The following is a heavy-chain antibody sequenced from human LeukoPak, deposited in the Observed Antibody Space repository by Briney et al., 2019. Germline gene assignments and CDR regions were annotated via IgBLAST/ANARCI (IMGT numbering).Heavy chain of an antibody. Sequence: GGSLRLSCAASGFTFSSYGMSWVRQAPGKGLEWVSAISGSGGSTYYADSVKGRFTISRENAKNSLYLQMNSLRAGDTAVYYCARGEDGSGGDYFDYWGQGTLVTVSS. D-gene: IGHD3-10*01. CDR2: ISGSGGST. CDR1: GFTFSSYG. CDR3: ARGEDGSGGDYFDY. V-gene: IGHV3-23*01. J-gene: IGHJ4*02.